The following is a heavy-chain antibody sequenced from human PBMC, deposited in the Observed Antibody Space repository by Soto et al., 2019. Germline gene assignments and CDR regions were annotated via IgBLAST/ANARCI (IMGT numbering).Heavy chain of an antibody. CDR1: TFIISDYY. CDR2: ISGSGTTI. Sequence: QVQLVESGGGLVKPGGSLRLSCAACTFIISDYYMSWIRQAPGKGLEWVSYISGSGTTIYYADSVKGRFTISRDNAKNSLYLQMSSLRAEDTAVYYCARVGCSGGSCPLDYWGQGTLVTVSS. J-gene: IGHJ4*02. D-gene: IGHD2-15*01. CDR3: ARVGCSGGSCPLDY. V-gene: IGHV3-11*01.